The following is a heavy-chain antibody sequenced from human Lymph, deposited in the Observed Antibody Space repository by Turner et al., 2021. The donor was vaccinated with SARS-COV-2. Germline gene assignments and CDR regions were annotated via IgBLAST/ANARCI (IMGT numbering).Heavy chain of an antibody. CDR1: GFTVRSNY. V-gene: IGHV3-53*02. J-gene: IGHJ6*02. CDR2: IYSGAST. CDR3: ARDLQLYGMDV. Sequence: EVQLVETGGGLIQPGRSLRLSCAASGFTVRSNYMTWVRQAPWKGLECVSLIYSGASTYYADSVKGRFTISRDNSKNTLYLQMNSLRAEDTAIYYCARDLQLYGMDVWGQGTTVTVSS. D-gene: IGHD1-1*01.